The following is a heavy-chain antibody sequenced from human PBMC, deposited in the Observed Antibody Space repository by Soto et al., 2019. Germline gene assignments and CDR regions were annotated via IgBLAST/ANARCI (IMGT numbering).Heavy chain of an antibody. V-gene: IGHV3-33*01. CDR3: ARGNYGASGIDY. CDR1: VFTFSNYG. CDR2: IWYDGNNK. J-gene: IGHJ4*02. Sequence: PGGSLRLSCEGSVFTFSNYGIHWVRQALGMGLDWVAVIWYDGNNKYYSESVKGRFTISRDNSKNTVFLEMSSLRAEDTAVYHCARGNYGASGIDYWGPGALVTVSS. D-gene: IGHD1-7*01.